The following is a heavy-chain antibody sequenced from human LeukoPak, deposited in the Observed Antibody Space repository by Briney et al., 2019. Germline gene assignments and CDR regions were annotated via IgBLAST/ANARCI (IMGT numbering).Heavy chain of an antibody. CDR3: ARDQQQLVPFDY. J-gene: IGHJ4*02. V-gene: IGHV1-2*02. CDR1: GYTFTGYY. D-gene: IGHD6-13*01. CDR2: INPNSGGT. Sequence: ASVKVSCKASGYTFTGYYMHWVRPAPGQGLEWMGWINPNSGGTNYAQKFQGRVTMTRDTSISTAYMELSRLRSDDTAVYYCARDQQQLVPFDYWGQGTLVTVSS.